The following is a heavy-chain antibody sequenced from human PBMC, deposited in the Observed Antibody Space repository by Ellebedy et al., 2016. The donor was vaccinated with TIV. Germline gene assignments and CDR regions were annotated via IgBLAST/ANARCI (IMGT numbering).Heavy chain of an antibody. CDR3: ARGGAYYHRYFDD. CDR1: GGTFNSHA. D-gene: IGHD3-10*01. V-gene: IGHV1-69*13. CDR2: ITGMFRTV. Sequence: SVKVSCKASGGTFNSHAISWVRQAPGQGLEWMGGITGMFRTVNYAQKFQGRVTITADEFMTTASMALSSLRSEDTAVYYCARGGAYYHRYFDDWGQGTLVTVSS. J-gene: IGHJ4*02.